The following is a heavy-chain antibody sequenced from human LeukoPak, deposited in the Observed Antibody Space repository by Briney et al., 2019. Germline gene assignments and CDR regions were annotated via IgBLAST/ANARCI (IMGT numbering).Heavy chain of an antibody. CDR1: GFTFSSYA. D-gene: IGHD5-18*01. V-gene: IGHV3-30*04. Sequence: GRSLRLSCAASGFTFSSYAMHWVRQAPGKGLEWVAVISYDGSNKYYADSVKGRFTISRDNSKNTLYLQMNSLRAEDTAVYYCAREGYSYGLNYFDYWGQGTLVTVSS. CDR3: AREGYSYGLNYFDY. J-gene: IGHJ4*02. CDR2: ISYDGSNK.